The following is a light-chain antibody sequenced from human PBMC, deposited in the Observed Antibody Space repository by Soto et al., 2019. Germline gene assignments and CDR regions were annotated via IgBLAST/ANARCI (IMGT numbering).Light chain of an antibody. CDR2: DVS. V-gene: IGLV2-14*03. J-gene: IGLJ1*01. CDR1: SSDVGSYNV. Sequence: QSPMSQPASVSGSSGQSITIPCSGTSSDVGSYNVVSWYQQHPGKAPKLVIYDVSNRPSGVSPRFSGAKSGNTASLTIAGLQAEDEADYYCSSYTRRSTYVFGTGT. CDR3: SSYTRRSTYV.